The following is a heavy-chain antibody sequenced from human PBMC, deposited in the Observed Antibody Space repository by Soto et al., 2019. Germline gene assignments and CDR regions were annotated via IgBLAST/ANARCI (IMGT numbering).Heavy chain of an antibody. Sequence: PGGSLRLSCAASGFTFTNYWMHWVRQAPGKGLVWVSRINGDGSSTNYADSVKGRFTISRDNAKNTVYLQMNSVRVEDTAVYYCAKDKWLAPEGSYFDYWGQGTLVTVSS. D-gene: IGHD6-19*01. J-gene: IGHJ4*02. CDR3: AKDKWLAPEGSYFDY. CDR1: GFTFTNYW. CDR2: INGDGSST. V-gene: IGHV3-74*01.